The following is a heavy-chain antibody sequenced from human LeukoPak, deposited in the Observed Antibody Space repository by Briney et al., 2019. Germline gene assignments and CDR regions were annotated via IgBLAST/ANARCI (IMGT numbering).Heavy chain of an antibody. CDR2: IYYSGST. Sequence: SETLSLTCTVSGGSISSYYWSWIRQPPGKGLEWIGYIYYSGSTNYNPSLKSRVTISVDTSKNQFSRKLSSVTAADTAVYYCARGGGTIFGVVIDRFDPWGQGTLVTVSS. CDR3: ARGGGTIFGVVIDRFDP. V-gene: IGHV4-59*01. D-gene: IGHD3-3*01. CDR1: GGSISSYY. J-gene: IGHJ5*02.